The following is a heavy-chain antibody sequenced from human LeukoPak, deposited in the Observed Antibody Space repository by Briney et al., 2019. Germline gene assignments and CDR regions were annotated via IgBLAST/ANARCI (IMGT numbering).Heavy chain of an antibody. CDR2: ISGSGGST. J-gene: IGHJ6*02. D-gene: IGHD2-2*01. CDR3: AKDAGVDIVVAPAHGMDV. Sequence: GGSLRLSCATSGFTFTTYAMSWVRQAPGKGLEWVSGISGSGGSTYYADSVKGRFTISRDYSKNTLYLQMNSLRAEDTAVYYCAKDAGVDIVVAPAHGMDVWGQGTTVTVSS. CDR1: GFTFTTYA. V-gene: IGHV3-23*01.